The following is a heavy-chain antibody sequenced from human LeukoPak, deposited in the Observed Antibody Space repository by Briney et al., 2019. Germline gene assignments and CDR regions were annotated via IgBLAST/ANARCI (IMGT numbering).Heavy chain of an antibody. CDR3: ARAGSSSSPGYYYYMDV. CDR2: FDPEDGET. J-gene: IGHJ6*03. CDR1: GYTLTELS. D-gene: IGHD6-13*01. V-gene: IGHV1-24*01. Sequence: GASVKVSCKVSGYTLTELSMHWVRQAPGKGLEWMGGFDPEDGETIYAQKFQGRVTMTRDMSTSTVYMELSSLRSEDTAVYYCARAGSSSSPGYYYYMDVWGKGTTVTVSS.